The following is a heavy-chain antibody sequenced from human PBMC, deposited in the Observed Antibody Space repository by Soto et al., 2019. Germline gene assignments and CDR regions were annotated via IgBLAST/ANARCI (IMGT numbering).Heavy chain of an antibody. Sequence: GSLRLSCAASGFSFSTYNMNWVRQAPGKGLEWVSYISSSSGTIHYADSVKGRFTISRDNAKNSLYLQMNSLRDEDTAIYYCTRDQYYYDSSGYSPFDFWGQGTLVTVSS. CDR3: TRDQYYYDSSGYSPFDF. V-gene: IGHV3-48*02. CDR2: ISSSSGTI. CDR1: GFSFSTYN. D-gene: IGHD3-22*01. J-gene: IGHJ4*02.